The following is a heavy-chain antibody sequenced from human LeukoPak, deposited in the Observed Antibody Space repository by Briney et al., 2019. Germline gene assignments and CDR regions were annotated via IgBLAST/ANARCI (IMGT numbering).Heavy chain of an antibody. CDR3: ARVGTYGSGSYLSWLDY. J-gene: IGHJ4*02. CDR2: IYYSGST. CDR1: GGSISSYY. V-gene: IGHV4-59*01. D-gene: IGHD3-10*01. Sequence: KPSETLSLTCTVSGGSISSYYWSWIRQPPGKRLEWIGYIYYSGSTNYNPSLKSRVTISVDTSKNQFSLKLSSVTAADTAVYYCARVGTYGSGSYLSWLDYWGQGTLVTVSS.